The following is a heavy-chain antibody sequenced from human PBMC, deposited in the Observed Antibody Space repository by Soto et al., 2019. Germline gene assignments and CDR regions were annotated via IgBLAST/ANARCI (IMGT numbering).Heavy chain of an antibody. Sequence: EVQLVESGGGLVQPGGSLRLSCAASGFTFSTYNMDWVRQAPGKGLEWISYISSSGSTKYSATSVKGRFTISRDNAKNSLYLQMNSLRDEDTAVYYCARDVTGLGWHWFDPWGQGTLVTVSS. D-gene: IGHD2-21*01. CDR3: ARDVTGLGWHWFDP. J-gene: IGHJ5*02. CDR2: ISSSGSTK. V-gene: IGHV3-48*02. CDR1: GFTFSTYN.